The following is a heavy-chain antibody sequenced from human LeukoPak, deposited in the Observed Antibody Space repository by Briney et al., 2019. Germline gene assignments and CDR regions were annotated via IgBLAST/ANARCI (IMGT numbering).Heavy chain of an antibody. CDR2: IYYSGST. Sequence: SSETLSLTCTVSGGSISGSSYYWGWIRQPPGKGLEWIGSIYYSGSTYYNPSLKSRVTISVDTSKNQFSLKLNSVTAADTAVYYCARLEPFDYWGQGTLVTVSS. V-gene: IGHV4-39*01. D-gene: IGHD3-3*01. CDR1: GGSISGSSYY. CDR3: ARLEPFDY. J-gene: IGHJ4*02.